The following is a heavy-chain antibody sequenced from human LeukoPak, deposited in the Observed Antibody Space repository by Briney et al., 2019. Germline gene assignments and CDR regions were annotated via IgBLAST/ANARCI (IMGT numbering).Heavy chain of an antibody. Sequence: LPGGSLRLSCAASGFTFSSYWMSWVRQAPGKGLEWVAFIRYDGRNKYYADSVKGRFTISRDNSKNTLYLQMNSLRAEDTAVYYCAKDFHYTPLYYDSNKATNLPDYWGQGTLVTVSS. V-gene: IGHV3-30*02. CDR2: IRYDGRNK. CDR1: GFTFSSYW. D-gene: IGHD3-22*01. CDR3: AKDFHYTPLYYDSNKATNLPDY. J-gene: IGHJ4*02.